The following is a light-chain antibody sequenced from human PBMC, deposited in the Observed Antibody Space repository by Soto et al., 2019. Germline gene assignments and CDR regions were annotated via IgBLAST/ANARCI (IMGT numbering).Light chain of an antibody. CDR3: SSYTSSSTSYV. J-gene: IGLJ1*01. V-gene: IGLV2-14*01. Sequence: QSVLTQPASVSGSRGQSITISCTGTSSDVGGYNYVSWYQQHTGKAPKLMIYEVSNRPSGVSNRFSGYKSGNTASLTISGLQAEDEADYYCSSYTSSSTSYVFGTGTKVTVL. CDR1: SSDVGGYNY. CDR2: EVS.